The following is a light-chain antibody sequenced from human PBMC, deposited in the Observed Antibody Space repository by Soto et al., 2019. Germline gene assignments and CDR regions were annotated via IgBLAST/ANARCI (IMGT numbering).Light chain of an antibody. Sequence: EIVLTQSPATLSLSPGERATLSCRASPSVGNYLAWYQQKPGQAPRLLIYDASNRAPGIPARFSGSGSGTDFTLTISSLDPEDFAVYYCQQRIDWPVTFGQGTRLEIK. CDR1: PSVGNY. CDR2: DAS. CDR3: QQRIDWPVT. V-gene: IGKV3-11*01. J-gene: IGKJ5*01.